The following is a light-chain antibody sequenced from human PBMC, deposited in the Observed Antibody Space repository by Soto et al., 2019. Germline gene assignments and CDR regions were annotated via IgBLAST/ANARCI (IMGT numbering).Light chain of an antibody. Sequence: DIQLTQSPSFLSASVGDRVTITCRASQGISSYLAWYQQKPGKAPNLLIYAASTLQSGVPSRFSGSGSGTEFTLTISSLQPDDFATSYCQQLNNYPFTFGPGTKVDIK. J-gene: IGKJ3*01. CDR1: QGISSY. CDR2: AAS. CDR3: QQLNNYPFT. V-gene: IGKV1-9*01.